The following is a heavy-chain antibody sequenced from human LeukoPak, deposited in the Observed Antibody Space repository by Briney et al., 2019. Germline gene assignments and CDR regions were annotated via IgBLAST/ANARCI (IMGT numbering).Heavy chain of an antibody. CDR3: ARAPLYSSVLPNGMDV. V-gene: IGHV4-59*01. Sequence: SETLSLTCTVSGGSISTYYWSWIRQPPGKGLEWIGYIFYSGSTNYNPSLKSRVTISVDTSKNQFSLKLSSVTAADTAVYYCARAPLYSSVLPNGMDVWGQGTTVTVSS. J-gene: IGHJ6*02. D-gene: IGHD6-19*01. CDR1: GGSISTYY. CDR2: IFYSGST.